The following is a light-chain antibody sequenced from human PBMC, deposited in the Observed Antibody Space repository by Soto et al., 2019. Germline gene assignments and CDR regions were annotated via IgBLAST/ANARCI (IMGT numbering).Light chain of an antibody. V-gene: IGKV1-6*01. J-gene: IGKJ4*01. CDR2: TTS. Sequence: AILLPQSPSSLSSSVVSIVSMTFRASQGIRHDLGWYQQKPGQATKLLIYTTSTLPSGVPPRFSGSGSGTDFTLTISGLQPEDFATYYSLQSYIYHLTFGGGTKVDI. CDR3: LQSYIYHLT. CDR1: QGIRHD.